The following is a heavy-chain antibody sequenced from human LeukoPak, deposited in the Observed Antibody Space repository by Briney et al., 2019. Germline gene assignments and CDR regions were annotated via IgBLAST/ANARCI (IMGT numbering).Heavy chain of an antibody. CDR2: INPNSGGT. CDR1: GYTFTGYY. D-gene: IGHD3-9*01. J-gene: IGHJ5*02. Sequence: ASVNVSCKASGYTFTGYYMHWVRQAPGQGLEWMGWINPNSGGTNYAQKFQGRVTMTRDTSISTAYMELSRLRSDDTAVYYCAREGGIRYFDWLISNWFDPWGQGTLVTVSS. V-gene: IGHV1-2*02. CDR3: AREGGIRYFDWLISNWFDP.